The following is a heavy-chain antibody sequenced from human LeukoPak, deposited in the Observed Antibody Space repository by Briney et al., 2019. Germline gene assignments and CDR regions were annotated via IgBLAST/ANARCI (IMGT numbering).Heavy chain of an antibody. CDR2: IYPGGSDT. Sequence: GESLKISCKGSGYSFTSYWIGWVRQMPGKGLEWMGIIYPGGSDTRYSPSFQGQVTISADKSISTAYLQWSSLKASDTAMYYCATCIAVAGTAFDYWGQGTLVTVSS. CDR1: GYSFTSYW. D-gene: IGHD6-19*01. J-gene: IGHJ4*02. V-gene: IGHV5-51*01. CDR3: ATCIAVAGTAFDY.